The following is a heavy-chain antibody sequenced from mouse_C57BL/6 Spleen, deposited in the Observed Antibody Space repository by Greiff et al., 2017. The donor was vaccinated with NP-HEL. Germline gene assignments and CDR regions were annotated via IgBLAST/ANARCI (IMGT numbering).Heavy chain of an antibody. D-gene: IGHD2-4*01. CDR1: GFTFSSYA. CDR3: ARYDYDGVSAY. J-gene: IGHJ3*01. CDR2: ISDGGSYT. V-gene: IGHV5-4*03. Sequence: EVMLVESGGGLVKPGGSLKLSCAASGFTFSSYAMSWVRQTPEQRLEWVATISDGGSYTYYPDNVKGRFTISRDNAKNNLYLQMSHLKSEDTAMYYCARYDYDGVSAYWGQGTLVTVSA.